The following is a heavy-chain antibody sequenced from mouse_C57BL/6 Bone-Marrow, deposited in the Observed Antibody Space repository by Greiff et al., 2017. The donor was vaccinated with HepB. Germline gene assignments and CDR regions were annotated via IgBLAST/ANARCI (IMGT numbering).Heavy chain of an antibody. CDR3: ARTDDGYSYYFDY. V-gene: IGHV1-55*01. D-gene: IGHD2-3*01. Sequence: VQLQQPGAELVKPGASVKMSCKASGYTFTSYWITWVKQRPGQGLEWIGDIYPGSGSTNYNEKFKSKATLTVDTSSSTAYMQLSSLTSEDSAVHYCARTDDGYSYYFDYWGQGTTLTVSS. CDR1: GYTFTSYW. J-gene: IGHJ2*01. CDR2: IYPGSGST.